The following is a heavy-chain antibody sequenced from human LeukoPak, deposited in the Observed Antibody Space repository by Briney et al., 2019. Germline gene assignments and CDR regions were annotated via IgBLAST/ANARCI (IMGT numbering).Heavy chain of an antibody. Sequence: GGSLRLSCAASGFTFSSYAMSWVRQAPGKGLEWVSAISGSGGSTYYEDSVKGRFTISRDNSKNTLYLQMNSLRAEDTAVYYCAKHSSGWYGIGYFDYWGQGTLVTVSS. CDR1: GFTFSSYA. CDR2: ISGSGGST. CDR3: AKHSSGWYGIGYFDY. J-gene: IGHJ4*02. V-gene: IGHV3-23*01. D-gene: IGHD6-19*01.